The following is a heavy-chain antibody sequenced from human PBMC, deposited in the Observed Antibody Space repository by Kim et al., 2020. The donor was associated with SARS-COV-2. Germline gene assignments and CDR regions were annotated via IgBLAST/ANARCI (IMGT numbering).Heavy chain of an antibody. CDR2: ISSSSSYI. CDR1: GFTFSSYS. J-gene: IGHJ6*02. CDR3: ARAGDIVVVPAAIRDYYYYYGMDV. D-gene: IGHD2-2*02. V-gene: IGHV3-21*01. Sequence: GGSLRLSCAASGFTFSSYSMNWVRQAPGKGLEWVSSISSSSSYIYYADSVKGRFTISRDNAKNSLYLQMNSLRAEDTAVYYCARAGDIVVVPAAIRDYYYYYGMDVWGQGTTVTVSS.